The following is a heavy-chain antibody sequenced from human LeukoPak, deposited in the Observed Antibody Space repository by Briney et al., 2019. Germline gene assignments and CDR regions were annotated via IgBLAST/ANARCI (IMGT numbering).Heavy chain of an antibody. CDR3: ARAASVVPATQGQVYASDI. D-gene: IGHD2-2*01. CDR1: GDSVSSNSAA. J-gene: IGHJ3*02. CDR2: TYYRSKWYN. Sequence: SQTLSLTCAISGDSVSSNSAAWNWIRQSPSRGLEWLGRTYYRSKWYNDYAVSVKSRITINPDTSKNQFSLQLNSVTPEDTAVYYCARAASVVPATQGQVYASDIWGQGTMVTVSS. V-gene: IGHV6-1*01.